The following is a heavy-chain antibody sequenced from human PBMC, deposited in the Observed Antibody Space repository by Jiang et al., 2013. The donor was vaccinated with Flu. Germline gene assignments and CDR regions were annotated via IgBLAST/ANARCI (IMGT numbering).Heavy chain of an antibody. CDR2: IGTAGDT. Sequence: VQLVESGGGLVQPGGSLRLSCAASGFSFSSYDMHWVRQGTGKGPEWVSAIGTAGDTYHSGSVKGRFTISRENAKNSLYLQMNSLRAGDTALYYCARAPKGPNRSWINYYYYPTDVWGQGTTVTVSS. J-gene: IGHJ6*02. CDR1: GFSFSSYD. D-gene: IGHD6-13*01. CDR3: ARAPKGPNRSWINYYYYPTDV. V-gene: IGHV3-13*01.